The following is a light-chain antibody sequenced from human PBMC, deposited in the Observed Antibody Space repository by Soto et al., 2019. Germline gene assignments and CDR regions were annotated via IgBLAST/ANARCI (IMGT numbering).Light chain of an antibody. J-gene: IGKJ1*01. CDR2: TAS. CDR3: QQSFTTPRT. CDR1: QNINNF. V-gene: IGKV1-39*01. Sequence: DLPMTQSPSSLSASVGDRVTITCRASQNINNFLNWYQQQPGKAPDLLIYTASSLQSGVPSRFSGSGSGTDFTLTISSLQPEDFATYYCQQSFTTPRTFGQGTKVEIK.